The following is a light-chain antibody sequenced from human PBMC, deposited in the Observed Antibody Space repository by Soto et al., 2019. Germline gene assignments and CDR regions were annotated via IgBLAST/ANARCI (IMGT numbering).Light chain of an antibody. CDR3: GTWDSSLSGGV. J-gene: IGLJ3*02. V-gene: IGLV1-51*02. Sequence: QSVLTQPPSVSAAPGQKVTISCSGSSSNIGNNYVSWYQQLPGTAPKLLIYENNKRPSGIPDRFSGSKSGTSATLGSTGLQTGDEADYYCGTWDSSLSGGVFGGGTKLTVL. CDR2: ENN. CDR1: SSNIGNNY.